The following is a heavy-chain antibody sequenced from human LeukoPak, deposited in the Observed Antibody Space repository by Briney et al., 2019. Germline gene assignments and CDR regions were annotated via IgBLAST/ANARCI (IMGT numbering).Heavy chain of an antibody. D-gene: IGHD6-19*01. CDR3: ARRGPIAVAGDAFDI. CDR1: GLTFGSYS. V-gene: IGHV3-21*01. CDR2: ISSSSSYI. Sequence: GRCLRLSCAASGLTFGSYSMNWGRQTAGKWLEWVSSISSSSSYIYYADSVKGRFTISRDNARNSLYLQMNSLRAEDTAVYYCARRGPIAVAGDAFDIWGQGTMVTVSS. J-gene: IGHJ3*02.